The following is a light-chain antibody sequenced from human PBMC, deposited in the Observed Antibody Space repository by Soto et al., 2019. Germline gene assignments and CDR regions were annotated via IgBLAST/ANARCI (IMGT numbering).Light chain of an antibody. CDR2: DVS. J-gene: IGKJ1*01. Sequence: DIQMTQSPSTLSASVGDRVTITCRASQSISSWLAWYQQKPGKAPNLLIYDVSNLESGVPSRFSGSGSGTEFTLTISSLQADDFATYSCQQYNSYSPWTFGQGTKVAIK. CDR3: QQYNSYSPWT. CDR1: QSISSW. V-gene: IGKV1-5*01.